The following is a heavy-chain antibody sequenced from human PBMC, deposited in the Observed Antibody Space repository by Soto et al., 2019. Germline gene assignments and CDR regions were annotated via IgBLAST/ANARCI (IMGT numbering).Heavy chain of an antibody. CDR2: ISYDGSNK. CDR1: GFTFSSYG. D-gene: IGHD3-9*01. Sequence: GGSLRLSCAASGFTFSSYGMHWVRQAPGKGLEWVAVISYDGSNKYYADSVKGRFTISRDNSKNTLYLQMNSLRAEDTAVYYCAKENVLRYDYWGQGTLVTVSS. V-gene: IGHV3-30*18. J-gene: IGHJ4*02. CDR3: AKENVLRYDY.